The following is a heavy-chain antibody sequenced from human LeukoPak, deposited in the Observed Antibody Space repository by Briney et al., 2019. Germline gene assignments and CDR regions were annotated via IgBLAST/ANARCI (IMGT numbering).Heavy chain of an antibody. CDR3: AKANSWVVSAFDY. Sequence: PGGSLRLSCAASGFTFSSYIMNWVRQAPGKGLEWVSYISSSSSTIYYADSVKGRFTISRDNAKNSLYLQMNSLRAEDTAVYYCAKANSWVVSAFDYWGQGTLVTVSS. CDR1: GFTFSSYI. J-gene: IGHJ4*02. CDR2: ISSSSSTI. D-gene: IGHD2-2*01. V-gene: IGHV3-48*01.